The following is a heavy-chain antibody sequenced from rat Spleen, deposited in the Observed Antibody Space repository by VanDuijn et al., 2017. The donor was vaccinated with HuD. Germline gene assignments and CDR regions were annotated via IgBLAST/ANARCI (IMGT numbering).Heavy chain of an antibody. Sequence: EVQLVESGGGLVQPGRSMKLSCAASGFTFSNFHMAWVRQAPTKGLEWVAYISTGGGSTYYRDSVKGRFTISRDNAKSTLYLQMDSLRSEDTATYYCTTLGSLWAPFDYWGQGVMVTVSS. J-gene: IGHJ2*01. CDR3: TTLGSLWAPFDY. CDR2: ISTGGGST. V-gene: IGHV5-27*01. CDR1: GFTFSNFH. D-gene: IGHD1-6*01.